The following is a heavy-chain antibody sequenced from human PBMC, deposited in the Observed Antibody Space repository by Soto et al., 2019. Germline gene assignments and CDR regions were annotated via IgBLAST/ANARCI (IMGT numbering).Heavy chain of an antibody. J-gene: IGHJ6*02. Sequence: GESLKISCKGSGYSFTSYWISWVRQMPGKGLEWMGRIDPSDSYTNYSPYFQGHVTISADKSISTAYLQWSSLKASDTAMYYCARRPGIAAAGYYYGMDVWGQGTTVTVSS. CDR2: IDPSDSYT. CDR3: ARRPGIAAAGYYYGMDV. CDR1: GYSFTSYW. V-gene: IGHV5-10-1*01. D-gene: IGHD6-13*01.